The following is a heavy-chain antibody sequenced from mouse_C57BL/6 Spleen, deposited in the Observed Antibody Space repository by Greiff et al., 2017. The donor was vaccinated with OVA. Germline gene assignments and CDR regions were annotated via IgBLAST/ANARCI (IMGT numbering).Heavy chain of an antibody. D-gene: IGHD1-1*01. Sequence: QVQLQQPGPELVKPGASVKLSCKASGYTFTSYWMHWVKQRPGQGLEWIGNINPSNGGTNYNEKFKSKATLTVDKSSSTAYMQLSSLTSEDSAVYYCARDYYGSAGYWYFDVWGTGTTVTVSS. CDR2: INPSNGGT. V-gene: IGHV1-53*01. J-gene: IGHJ1*03. CDR3: ARDYYGSAGYWYFDV. CDR1: GYTFTSYW.